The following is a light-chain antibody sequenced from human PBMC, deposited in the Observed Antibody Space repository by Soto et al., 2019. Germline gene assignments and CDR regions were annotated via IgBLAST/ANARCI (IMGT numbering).Light chain of an antibody. J-gene: IGKJ2*01. CDR1: QSLTSSY. V-gene: IGKV3-20*01. Sequence: ELVLTQSPGTLSLSPGERATLSCRASQSLTSSYLAWYQQQPGQAPRLLIYGASSRATGIPDRFSGTGSGTDFTLTISRLEPEDFAVYYCQQYENSPPSYTFGQGTKLEIE. CDR3: QQYENSPPSYT. CDR2: GAS.